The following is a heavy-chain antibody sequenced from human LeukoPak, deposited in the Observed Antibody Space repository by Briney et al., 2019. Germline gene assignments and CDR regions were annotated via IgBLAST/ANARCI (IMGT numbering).Heavy chain of an antibody. CDR2: IIPIFGTA. CDR1: GGTFSSYA. J-gene: IGHJ4*02. CDR3: ARAGDRIVGATYWGFDY. Sequence: SVKVSCKASGGTFSSYAISWVRQAPGQGLEWMGGIIPIFGTANYAQKFQGRVTITADESTSTAYMELSSLRSGDTAVYYCARAGDRIVGATYWGFDYWGQGTLVTVSS. V-gene: IGHV1-69*01. D-gene: IGHD1-26*01.